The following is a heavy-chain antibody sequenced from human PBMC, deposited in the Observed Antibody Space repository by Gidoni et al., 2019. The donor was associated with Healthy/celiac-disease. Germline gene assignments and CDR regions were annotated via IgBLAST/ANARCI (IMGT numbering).Heavy chain of an antibody. CDR2: ISGSGGST. V-gene: IGHV3-23*01. D-gene: IGHD3-16*02. J-gene: IGHJ4*02. CDR1: GITFSSYA. CDR3: AKVRRGDYIWGSYRSVPGYFDY. Sequence: EVQLLESGGGLVQPGGFLRLYCAASGITFSSYAMGWVRQAPGKGLEWFSAISGSGGSTYYADSVKGRFTISRDNSKNTLYLQMNSLRAEDTAVYYCAKVRRGDYIWGSYRSVPGYFDYWGQGTLVTVSS.